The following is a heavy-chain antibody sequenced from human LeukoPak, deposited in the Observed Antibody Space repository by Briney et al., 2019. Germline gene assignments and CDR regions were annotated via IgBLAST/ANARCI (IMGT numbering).Heavy chain of an antibody. Sequence: GRSLRLSCAASGFTFSSYAMHWVRQAPGKGLEWVAVISYDGSNKYYADSVKGRSTISRDNSKNTLYLQMNSLRAEDTAVYYCARHYPYYGSGSYPDYWGQGTLVTVSS. CDR2: ISYDGSNK. CDR1: GFTFSSYA. D-gene: IGHD3-10*01. CDR3: ARHYPYYGSGSYPDY. J-gene: IGHJ4*02. V-gene: IGHV3-30-3*01.